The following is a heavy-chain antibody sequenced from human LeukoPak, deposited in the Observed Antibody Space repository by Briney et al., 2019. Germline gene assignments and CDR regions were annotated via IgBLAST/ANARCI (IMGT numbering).Heavy chain of an antibody. D-gene: IGHD5-18*01. J-gene: IGHJ4*02. V-gene: IGHV3-23*01. Sequence: PGGSLRLSCAASGFTFSSYAMSWVRQAPGKGLEWVSAISGSGGSTYYADSVKGRFTISRDNAKNSLYLQMNSLRAEDTAVYYCARASPVDTAMVLMVDYWGQGTLVTVSS. CDR1: GFTFSSYA. CDR3: ARASPVDTAMVLMVDY. CDR2: ISGSGGST.